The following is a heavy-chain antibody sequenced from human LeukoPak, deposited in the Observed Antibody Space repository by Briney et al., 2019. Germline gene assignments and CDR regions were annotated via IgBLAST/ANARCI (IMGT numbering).Heavy chain of an antibody. Sequence: SETLSLTCTVSGGSISSYYWSWIRQPAGKGPEWIGRIYTSGSTNYSPSLKSRVTMSVDTSKNQFSLKLSSVTAADTAVYYCASSDIRGYSGYERNDYWGQGTLVTVSS. V-gene: IGHV4-4*07. CDR1: GGSISSYY. CDR2: IYTSGST. CDR3: ASSDIRGYSGYERNDY. J-gene: IGHJ4*02. D-gene: IGHD5-12*01.